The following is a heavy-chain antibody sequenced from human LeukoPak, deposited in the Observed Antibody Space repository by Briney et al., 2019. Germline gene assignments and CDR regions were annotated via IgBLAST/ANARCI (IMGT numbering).Heavy chain of an antibody. CDR3: ARANPGVVPAAMVWDSFDP. CDR1: GGSISSGGYY. D-gene: IGHD2-2*01. V-gene: IGHV4-31*03. J-gene: IGHJ5*02. Sequence: SETLSHTCTVSGGSISSGGYYWSWIRQHPGKGLEWIGYIYYSGSTYYNPSLKSRVTISVDTSKNQFSLKLSSVTAADTAVYYCARANPGVVPAAMVWDSFDPWGQGTLVTVSS. CDR2: IYYSGST.